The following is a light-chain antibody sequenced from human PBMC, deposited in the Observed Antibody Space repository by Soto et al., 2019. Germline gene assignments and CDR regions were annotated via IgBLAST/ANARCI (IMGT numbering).Light chain of an antibody. Sequence: QSALTQPASVSGSPGQSITISCTGTNSDVGSYNLVSWYQQHPGKAPKLMIYEGVRRPSGVSNRFSGSKSGNTASLTISGLQAEDEADYYCCSYGGSYYVFGTGTKVTVL. CDR1: NSDVGSYNL. J-gene: IGLJ1*01. CDR3: CSYGGSYYV. V-gene: IGLV2-23*01. CDR2: EGV.